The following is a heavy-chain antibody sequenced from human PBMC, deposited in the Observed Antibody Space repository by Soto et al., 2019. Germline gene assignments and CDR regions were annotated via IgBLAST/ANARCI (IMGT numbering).Heavy chain of an antibody. CDR2: IGSSGLSV. Sequence: QVHLVESGGGLVKPGGSLRLSCAASGFTFSDYQMSWIRQAPGKGLEWVSYIGSSGLSVYYEDSVKGRFTISRDNANNSLYLQMSSLRAEASAVYYCARDLRQLLSHNYYYYYLDVWGKGTTVSASS. V-gene: IGHV3-11*01. J-gene: IGHJ6*03. CDR1: GFTFSDYQ. CDR3: ARDLRQLLSHNYYYYYLDV. D-gene: IGHD2-2*01.